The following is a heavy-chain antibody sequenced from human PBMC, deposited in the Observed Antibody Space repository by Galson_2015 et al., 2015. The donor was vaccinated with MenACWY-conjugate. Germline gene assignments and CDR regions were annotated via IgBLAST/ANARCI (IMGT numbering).Heavy chain of an antibody. CDR2: ISTYNGNT. D-gene: IGHD3-16*01. V-gene: IGHV1-18*04. J-gene: IGHJ4*02. CDR3: ARIKKRGESDYFWGSYAY. Sequence: SVKVSCKASGYTFSTYGIAWVRQAPGHGLEWMGWISTYNGNTNYAQKFQGRVTMTTDTSTSTAYMELRSLGSDDTAMYCCARIKKRGESDYFWGSYAYWGQGTLLTVSS. CDR1: GYTFSTYG.